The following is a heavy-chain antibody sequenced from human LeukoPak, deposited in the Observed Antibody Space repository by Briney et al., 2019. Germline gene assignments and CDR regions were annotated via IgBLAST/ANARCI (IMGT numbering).Heavy chain of an antibody. Sequence: SETLSLTCAVYGGSFSGYYWSWIRQPPGKGLEWIGEINHSGSTNYNPSLKSRVTISVDTSKNQFSLKLSSVTAADTAAYYCARVGGFQSIAAAGLDPWGQGTLVTVSS. CDR3: ARVGGFQSIAAAGLDP. CDR2: INHSGST. CDR1: GGSFSGYY. J-gene: IGHJ5*02. V-gene: IGHV4-34*01. D-gene: IGHD6-13*01.